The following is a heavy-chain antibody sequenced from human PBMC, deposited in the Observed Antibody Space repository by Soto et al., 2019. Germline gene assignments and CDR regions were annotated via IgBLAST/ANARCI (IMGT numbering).Heavy chain of an antibody. Sequence: ASVKVSCMASGYTFTSYYMHWVRQAPGQGLEWMGIINPSGGSTSYAQKFQGRVTMTRDTSTSTVYMELSSLRSEDTAVYYCARDPGYYDSISGFDPWGQGTLVTVSS. J-gene: IGHJ5*02. V-gene: IGHV1-46*01. CDR1: GYTFTSYY. CDR3: ARDPGYYDSISGFDP. CDR2: INPSGGST. D-gene: IGHD3-22*01.